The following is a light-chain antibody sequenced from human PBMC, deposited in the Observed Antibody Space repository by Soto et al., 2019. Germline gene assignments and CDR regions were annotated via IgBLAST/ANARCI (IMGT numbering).Light chain of an antibody. Sequence: QSALTQPASVSGSPGQSITISCTGTSSNVGTFNLVSWYQQHPGKAPKLMIYEDSKRPSGVSNRFSGSKSGYTASLTISGLQAEDEADYYCCSYVGSSTVVFGGGTKLTVL. V-gene: IGLV2-23*01. CDR1: SSNVGTFNL. J-gene: IGLJ2*01. CDR2: EDS. CDR3: CSYVGSSTVV.